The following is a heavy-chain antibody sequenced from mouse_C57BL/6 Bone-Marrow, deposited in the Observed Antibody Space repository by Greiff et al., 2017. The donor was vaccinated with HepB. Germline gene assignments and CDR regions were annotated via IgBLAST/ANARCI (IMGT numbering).Heavy chain of an antibody. V-gene: IGHV5-4*01. CDR3: ARDFGGYWYFDV. CDR2: ISDGGSYT. Sequence: EVKLMESGGGLVKPGGSLKLSCAASGFTFSSYAMSWVRQTPEKRLEWVATISDGGSYTYYPDNVKGRFTISRDNAKNNLYLQMSHLKSEDTAMYYCARDFGGYWYFDVWGTGTTVTVSS. J-gene: IGHJ1*03. D-gene: IGHD1-1*02. CDR1: GFTFSSYA.